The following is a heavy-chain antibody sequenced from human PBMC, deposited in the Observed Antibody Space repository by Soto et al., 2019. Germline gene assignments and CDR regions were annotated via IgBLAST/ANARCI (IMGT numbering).Heavy chain of an antibody. J-gene: IGHJ5*02. Sequence: SETLSLTCAVYGGFLSESYWTWIRQPPGKGLEWIGEIDHVGGTNYNPSLKSRVTMSVDTSQNQFSLRLISVTAADTAMYFCVRIRYQLPSSVLWLDPWGQGTPVTVSS. D-gene: IGHD3-16*01. CDR3: VRIRYQLPSSVLWLDP. CDR2: IDHVGGT. CDR1: GGFLSESY. V-gene: IGHV4-34*01.